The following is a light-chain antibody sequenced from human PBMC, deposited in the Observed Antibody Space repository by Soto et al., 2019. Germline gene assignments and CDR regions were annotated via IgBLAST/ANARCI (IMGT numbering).Light chain of an antibody. Sequence: QSVLTQPASVSGSPGQSITISCTGTSSDVGGYNYVSWYQQHPGKAPKLMIYEVSNRPSGVSNRFSGSKSGNTASLTISWLQAEDEADYYCSSYTSGNARVFGTGTKLTVL. J-gene: IGLJ1*01. V-gene: IGLV2-14*01. CDR1: SSDVGGYNY. CDR3: SSYTSGNARV. CDR2: EVS.